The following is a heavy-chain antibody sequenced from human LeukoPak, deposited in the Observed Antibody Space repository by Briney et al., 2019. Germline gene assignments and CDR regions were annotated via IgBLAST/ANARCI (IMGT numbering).Heavy chain of an antibody. CDR3: ARSITIFGVVVNNWFDP. Sequence: SETLSLTCTVSGGSISSYYWSCIRQPPGKGLEWIGYIYTSGSTNYNPSLKSRVTISVDTSKNQFSLQLSSVTAADTAVYYCARSITIFGVVVNNWFDPWGQGTLVTVSS. CDR1: GGSISSYY. V-gene: IGHV4-4*09. D-gene: IGHD3-3*01. J-gene: IGHJ5*02. CDR2: IYTSGST.